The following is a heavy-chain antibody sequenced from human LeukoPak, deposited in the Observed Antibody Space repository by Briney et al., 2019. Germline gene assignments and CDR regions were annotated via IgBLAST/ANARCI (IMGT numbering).Heavy chain of an antibody. D-gene: IGHD6-19*01. CDR3: AKGGSSGYSLFDY. V-gene: IGHV3-23*01. J-gene: IGHJ4*02. CDR2: ITGSGDGT. CDR1: GFTFSTYA. Sequence: GGSLRLSCAASGFTFSTYAMSWVRQAPGKGLEWVLSITGSGDGTYYADFVKGRFTISRDNSKNTLYLQMNSLRAEDTAVYYCAKGGSSGYSLFDYWGQGTLVTVSS.